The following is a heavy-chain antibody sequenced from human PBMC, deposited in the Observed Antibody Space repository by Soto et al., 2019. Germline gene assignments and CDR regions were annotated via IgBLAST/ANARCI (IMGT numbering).Heavy chain of an antibody. J-gene: IGHJ4*02. D-gene: IGHD3-10*01. V-gene: IGHV4-59*04. CDR2: LSYSGTT. CDR3: VRHRGSTPAY. Sequence: KPSETLSLTCTVSGGSINNYYWTWIRQPPGKGLEWVGSLSYSGTTDYNSSLRSRVTVSVDMSKKQISLKLRSVTAADTAVYYCVRHRGSTPAYWGQGTLVTVSS. CDR1: GGSINNYY.